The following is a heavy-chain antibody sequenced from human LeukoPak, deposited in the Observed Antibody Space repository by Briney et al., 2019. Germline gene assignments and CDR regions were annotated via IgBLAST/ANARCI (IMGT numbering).Heavy chain of an antibody. J-gene: IGHJ4*02. CDR1: GGSFSGYY. CDR3: ARGVRGYNWNYDY. D-gene: IGHD1-7*01. CDR2: INHSGST. Sequence: SETLSLTCAVYGGSFSGYYWSWIRQPPGKGLEWIGEINHSGSTNYNPSLKSRVTISVDTSKNQFSLKLSSVTAADTAVYYCARGVRGYNWNYDYWGQGTLVTVPS. V-gene: IGHV4-34*01.